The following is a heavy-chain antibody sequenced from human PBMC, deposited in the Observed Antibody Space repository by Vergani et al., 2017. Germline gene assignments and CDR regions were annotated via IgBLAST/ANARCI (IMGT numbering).Heavy chain of an antibody. D-gene: IGHD3-22*01. CDR2: ISSRSTYT. CDR1: GFTFSSYS. Sequence: EVQLVESGGGLVKPGGSLRLSCAASGFTFSSYSMNWVRQAPGKGLEWVSSISSRSTYTYYADSVKGRFTISRDNAKSSLYLQMNSLRADDTAVYYCARGYKYDNSGYYYYLSDYWGQGTLVTVSS. CDR3: ARGYKYDNSGYYYYLSDY. J-gene: IGHJ4*02. V-gene: IGHV3-21*01.